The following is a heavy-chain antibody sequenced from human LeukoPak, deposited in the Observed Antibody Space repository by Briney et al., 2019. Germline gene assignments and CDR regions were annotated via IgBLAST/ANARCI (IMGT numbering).Heavy chain of an antibody. J-gene: IGHJ3*02. CDR1: GFTFSSYG. Sequence: GGSLRLSCAASGFTFSSYGMHWVRQAPGKGLEWVAVIWYDGSNKYYADSVKGRFTISRDNSKNTLYLQMNSLRAEDTAVYYCAKRGSLPATALDAFDIWGQGTMVTVSS. CDR2: IWYDGSNK. CDR3: AKRGSLPATALDAFDI. V-gene: IGHV3-30*02. D-gene: IGHD2-2*01.